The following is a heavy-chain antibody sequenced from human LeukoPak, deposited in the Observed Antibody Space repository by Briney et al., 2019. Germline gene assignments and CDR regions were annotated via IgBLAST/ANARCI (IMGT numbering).Heavy chain of an antibody. CDR3: ARDVIAVAGGNWFDP. Sequence: ASVKVSCEASGYTFTSYDINWVRQATGQGLEWMGWMNPNSGNTGYAQKFQGRVTMTRNTSISTAYMELSSLRSEDTAVYYCARDVIAVAGGNWFDPWGQGTLVTVSS. V-gene: IGHV1-8*01. D-gene: IGHD6-19*01. CDR1: GYTFTSYD. J-gene: IGHJ5*02. CDR2: MNPNSGNT.